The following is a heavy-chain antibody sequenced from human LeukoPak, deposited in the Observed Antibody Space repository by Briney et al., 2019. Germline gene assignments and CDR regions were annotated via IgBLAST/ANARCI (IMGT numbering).Heavy chain of an antibody. CDR2: ISGSGGST. Sequence: GGSLRLSCAASGFTFSGYAMSWVRQAPGKGLEWVSAISGSGGSTYYADSVKGRFTISRDNSKNTLYLQMNSLRAEDTAVYYCAKLQSYYYDSSGYYRPGMDVWGQGTTVTVSS. CDR3: AKLQSYYYDSSGYYRPGMDV. J-gene: IGHJ6*02. V-gene: IGHV3-23*01. CDR1: GFTFSGYA. D-gene: IGHD3-22*01.